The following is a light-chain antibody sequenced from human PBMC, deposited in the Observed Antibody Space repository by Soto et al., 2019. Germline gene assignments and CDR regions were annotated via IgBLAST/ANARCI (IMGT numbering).Light chain of an antibody. CDR2: GAS. V-gene: IGKV3-20*01. J-gene: IGKJ3*01. Sequence: DIVLTQSPGTLSLSPGETATLSCRASQSLAGNYLAWYQQKPGQAPRLLISGASSRATGIPDRFSGSGSGTDFTLTISGLEPEDFAVYYCQQYVSKTTFGPGTKVDIK. CDR3: QQYVSKTT. CDR1: QSLAGNY.